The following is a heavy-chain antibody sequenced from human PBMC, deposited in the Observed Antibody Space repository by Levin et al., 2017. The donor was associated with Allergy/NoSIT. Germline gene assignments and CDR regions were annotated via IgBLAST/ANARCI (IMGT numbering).Heavy chain of an antibody. CDR1: GGTFSSYT. V-gene: IGHV1-69*04. D-gene: IGHD4-23*01. Sequence: SVKVSCKASGGTFSSYTINWVRQAPGQGLEWMGRIIPILDIANYAQNFQGRVTITADISTTTAYMELSSLRSEDTAVYYCAKDDSGGNSPFDYWGQGTLVTVSS. J-gene: IGHJ4*02. CDR3: AKDDSGGNSPFDY. CDR2: IIPILDIA.